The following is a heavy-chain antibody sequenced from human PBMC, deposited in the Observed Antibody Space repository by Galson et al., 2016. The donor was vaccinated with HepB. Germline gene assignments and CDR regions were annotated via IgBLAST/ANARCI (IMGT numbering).Heavy chain of an antibody. Sequence: SLRLSCPASGFTFSSHSMHWARQAPGKGLEWVAVISHDGGNHFYADSVKGRFTISRDISKNTLYLQMNRLRAEDTAVYYCARDLVVTRNYYYYHYMDVWGKGTTVTVSS. CDR3: ARDLVVTRNYYYYHYMDV. CDR2: ISHDGGNH. D-gene: IGHD3-22*01. CDR1: GFTFSSHS. V-gene: IGHV3-30*14. J-gene: IGHJ6*03.